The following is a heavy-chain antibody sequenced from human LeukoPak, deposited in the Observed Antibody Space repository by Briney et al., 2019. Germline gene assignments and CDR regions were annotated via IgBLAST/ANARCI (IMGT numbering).Heavy chain of an antibody. CDR3: ARDLLYYYDSSGYGAPIWDY. D-gene: IGHD3-22*01. V-gene: IGHV1-2*02. Sequence: GASVKVSCKASGYTFTGYYMHWVRQAPGQWLEWMGWINPNSGGTNYAQKFQGRVTMTRDTSISTAYMELSRLRSDDTAVYYCARDLLYYYDSSGYGAPIWDYWGQGTLVTVSS. J-gene: IGHJ4*02. CDR1: GYTFTGYY. CDR2: INPNSGGT.